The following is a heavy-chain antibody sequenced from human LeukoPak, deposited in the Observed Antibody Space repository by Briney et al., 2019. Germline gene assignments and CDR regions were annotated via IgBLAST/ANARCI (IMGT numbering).Heavy chain of an antibody. V-gene: IGHV5-51*01. J-gene: IGHJ4*02. D-gene: IGHD6-13*01. CDR1: GYSFTSYW. CDR2: IYPGDSDT. CDR3: ARRRSFRSWNDY. Sequence: GESLKISCKGSGYSFTSYWIGWVRQMPGKGLEWMGMIYPGDSDTRYSPSFQGQVTISAHKSISTAYLQWSRLKASDTAMYYCARRRSFRSWNDYWGQGTLVTVSS.